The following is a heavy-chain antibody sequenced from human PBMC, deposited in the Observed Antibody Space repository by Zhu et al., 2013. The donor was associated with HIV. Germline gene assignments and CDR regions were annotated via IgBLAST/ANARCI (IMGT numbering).Heavy chain of an antibody. J-gene: IGHJ4*02. CDR2: MNPNSSNT. CDR3: VTAPIRILGVAGPYYFDP. Sequence: QVQLVQSGAEVRKPGASVRVSCKTSGDTFTNYDINWVRQAPGQGLEWMGWMNPNSSNTGYAPKFRGRVSITRNTSINTAYLDLTSLKSEDTAIYYCVTAPIRILGVAGPYYFDPWGQGTLVTVSS. D-gene: IGHD6-19*01. V-gene: IGHV1-8*01. CDR1: GDTFTNYD.